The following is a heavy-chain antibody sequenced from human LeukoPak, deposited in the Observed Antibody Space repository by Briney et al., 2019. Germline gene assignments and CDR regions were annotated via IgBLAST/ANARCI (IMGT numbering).Heavy chain of an antibody. CDR2: ISGDVQTT. CDR3: AKDGYYSSANHFARLHFDL. J-gene: IGHJ2*01. CDR1: GFTFGTHA. D-gene: IGHD3-3*01. Sequence: GGSLRLSCEASGFTFGTHAMNWIRQTLGKGLEWLSVISGDVQTTTYASSVKGRFTISRDNSKNTLYLEMNSLRVDDTAIYYCAKDGYYSSANHFARLHFDLWGRGTRVTVSS. V-gene: IGHV3-23*01.